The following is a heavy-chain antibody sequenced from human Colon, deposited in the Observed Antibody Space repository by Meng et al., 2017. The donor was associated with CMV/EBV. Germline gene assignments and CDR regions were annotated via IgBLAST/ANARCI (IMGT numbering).Heavy chain of an antibody. CDR1: GFTVSSNY. D-gene: IGHD3-3*01. CDR2: IYSGGST. V-gene: IGHV3-66*02. Sequence: GESLKISCAASGFTVSSNYMSWVRQAPGKGLEWVSVIYSGGSTYYADSVKGRFTISRDNSKNTLYLQMNSLRAEDTAVYYCARGYDCWSGYYGMDVWGQGTTVTVS. CDR3: ARGYDCWSGYYGMDV. J-gene: IGHJ6*02.